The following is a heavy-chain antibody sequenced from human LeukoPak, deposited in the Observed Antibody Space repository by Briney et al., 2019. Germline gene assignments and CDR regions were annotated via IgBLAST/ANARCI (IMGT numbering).Heavy chain of an antibody. CDR2: VFYTGKA. D-gene: IGHD6-13*01. CDR1: GGSLSSYH. Sequence: SETLSLTCTVSGGSLSSYHWSWFRQPPGKGLEWMGHVFYTGKAVYSPSLTGRVTIPVDTSKNQFSLRLASVTAADTALYYCARLSRGAGAAKTFDYWGQGILVTVSS. CDR3: ARLSRGAGAAKTFDY. V-gene: IGHV4-59*08. J-gene: IGHJ4*02.